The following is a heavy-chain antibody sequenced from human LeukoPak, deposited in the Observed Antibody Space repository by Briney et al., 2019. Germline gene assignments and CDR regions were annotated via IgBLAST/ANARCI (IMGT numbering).Heavy chain of an antibody. D-gene: IGHD4-23*01. CDR3: AKDGLDDYGGNSGYFDY. Sequence: GGSLRLSCAGSGFAFRSHGMIWVRQAPGRGLEWISYISPGGDTIYNADSVKGRFTISRDNSKNTLYLQMNSLRAEDTAVYYCAKDGLDDYGGNSGYFDYWGQGTLVTVSS. V-gene: IGHV3-48*01. CDR2: ISPGGDTI. J-gene: IGHJ4*02. CDR1: GFAFRSHG.